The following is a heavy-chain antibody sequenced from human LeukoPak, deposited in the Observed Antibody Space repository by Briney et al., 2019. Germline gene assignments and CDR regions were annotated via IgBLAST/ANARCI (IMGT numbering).Heavy chain of an antibody. J-gene: IGHJ6*02. CDR3: ARQVYSGYVSRWYGMDV. D-gene: IGHD5-12*01. V-gene: IGHV4-59*08. Sequence: SETLSLTCTVSGGSISSYYWSWIRQPPGKGLEWIAYISDIGSINYNPSLKSRVTISLDTSKNQFSLKLSSVTAADTAVYYCARQVYSGYVSRWYGMDVWGQGTTVTVSS. CDR1: GGSISSYY. CDR2: ISDIGSI.